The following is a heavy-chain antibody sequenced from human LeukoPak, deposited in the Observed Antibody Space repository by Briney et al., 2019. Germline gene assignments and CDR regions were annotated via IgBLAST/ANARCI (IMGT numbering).Heavy chain of an antibody. CDR1: GITFSSYG. CDR2: IWYDGSNK. J-gene: IGHJ4*02. CDR3: AREKYSSSFGCDY. V-gene: IGHV3-33*01. Sequence: GGSLRLSCAASGITFSSYGMHWVRQAPGKGLEWVAVIWYDGSNKYYADSVKGRFTISRDNSKNTLYLQMNSLRAEDTAVYYCAREKYSSSFGCDYWGQGTLVTISS. D-gene: IGHD6-6*01.